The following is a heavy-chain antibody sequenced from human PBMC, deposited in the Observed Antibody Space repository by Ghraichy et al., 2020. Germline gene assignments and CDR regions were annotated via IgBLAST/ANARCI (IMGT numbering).Heavy chain of an antibody. V-gene: IGHV3-9*01. CDR1: GFTFDDFA. D-gene: IGHD6-19*01. J-gene: IGHJ4*02. CDR3: AKDAYRSAWYGDY. CDR2: ITWNSGSV. Sequence: SLNISCAASGFTFDDFAMHWVRHAPGKGLEWVSSITWNSGSVGYADSVKGRFTISRDNAKNSLYLQMNSLRAEDTALYYCAKDAYRSAWYGDYWGQGTVVTVSS.